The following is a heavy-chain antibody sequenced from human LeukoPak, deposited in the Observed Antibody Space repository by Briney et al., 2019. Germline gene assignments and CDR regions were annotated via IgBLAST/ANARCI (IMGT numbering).Heavy chain of an antibody. CDR2: IKQDGSEK. Sequence: GGSLRLSCAASGFTFSSYWMSWVRQAPGKGLEWVANIKQDGSEKYYVDSVKGRFTISRDNAKNSLYLQMNSLRAEDTAVYYCARDLPSPYYDFWSGYKALGWFDPWGQGTLVTVSS. D-gene: IGHD3-3*01. CDR1: GFTFSSYW. V-gene: IGHV3-7*01. J-gene: IGHJ5*02. CDR3: ARDLPSPYYDFWSGYKALGWFDP.